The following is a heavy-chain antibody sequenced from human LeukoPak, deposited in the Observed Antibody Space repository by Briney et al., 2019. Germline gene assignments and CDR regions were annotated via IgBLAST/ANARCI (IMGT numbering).Heavy chain of an antibody. V-gene: IGHV3-30*18. CDR1: GFTFSSYG. CDR2: ISYDGSNK. J-gene: IGHJ4*02. D-gene: IGHD1-1*01. CDR3: AKCEGNWNDLSLDY. Sequence: GGSLRLSCAASGFTFSSYGMHWVRQAPGKGLEWVAVISYDGSNKYYADSVKGRFTISRDNSKNTLYLQMNSLRAEDTAVYYCAKCEGNWNDLSLDYWGEGTPVTVSS.